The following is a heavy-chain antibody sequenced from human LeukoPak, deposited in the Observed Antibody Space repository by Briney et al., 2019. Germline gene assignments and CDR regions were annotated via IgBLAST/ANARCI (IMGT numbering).Heavy chain of an antibody. Sequence: GGSLRLSCAASGFTFSSYWMSWLCQAPGKGLEWVANIKQDGSEKYYVDSVKGRFTISRDDAKNSLYLQMNTLTDEDTAVYYCVRGGWELDYWGQGILVTVSS. CDR2: IKQDGSEK. CDR1: GFTFSSYW. D-gene: IGHD4-23*01. CDR3: VRGGWELDY. J-gene: IGHJ4*02. V-gene: IGHV3-7*01.